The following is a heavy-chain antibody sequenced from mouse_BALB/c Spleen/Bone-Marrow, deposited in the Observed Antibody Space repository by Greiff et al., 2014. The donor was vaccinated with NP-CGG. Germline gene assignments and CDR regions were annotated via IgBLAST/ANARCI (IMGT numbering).Heavy chain of an antibody. CDR1: GFDFSRYW. V-gene: IGHV4-1*02. CDR3: ARRVLLRSQGFAY. CDR2: INPDSSTI. J-gene: IGHJ3*01. D-gene: IGHD1-1*01. Sequence: EVQVVESGGGLVQPGGSLKLSCAASGFDFSRYWMSWVRQAPGKGLEWIGEINPDSSTINYTPSLKDKFIISRDNAKNTLYLQMSKVRSEDTAFYYCARRVLLRSQGFAYWGQGTLVTVSA.